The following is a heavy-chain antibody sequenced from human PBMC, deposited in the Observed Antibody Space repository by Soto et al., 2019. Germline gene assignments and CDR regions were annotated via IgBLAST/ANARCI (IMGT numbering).Heavy chain of an antibody. Sequence: SVKVSCKASGGPFSSYAISWVRPAPGQGLEWMGGLIPIFGTANYAQEFQGGVTITADESTSTAYMELSSLRSEDAAVYYCASVYVTGQQLVRWVGTYYYYAMDVGG. V-gene: IGHV1-69*13. J-gene: IGHJ6*02. CDR3: ASVYVTGQQLVRWVGTYYYYAMDV. CDR2: LIPIFGTA. CDR1: GGPFSSYA. D-gene: IGHD6-13*01.